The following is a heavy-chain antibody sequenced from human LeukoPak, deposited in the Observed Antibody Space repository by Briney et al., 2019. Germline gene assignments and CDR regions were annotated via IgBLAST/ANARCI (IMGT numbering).Heavy chain of an antibody. CDR3: AKDTGAAAGTGALDY. J-gene: IGHJ4*02. V-gene: IGHV3-48*03. CDR1: GFTFSSYE. D-gene: IGHD6-13*01. Sequence: GGSLRLSCAASGFTFSSYEMNWVRQAPGKGLEWVSYISSSGSTIYYADSVKGRFTISRDNAKNSLYLQMNSLRTEDTALYYCAKDTGAAAGTGALDYWGQGTLVTVSS. CDR2: ISSSGSTI.